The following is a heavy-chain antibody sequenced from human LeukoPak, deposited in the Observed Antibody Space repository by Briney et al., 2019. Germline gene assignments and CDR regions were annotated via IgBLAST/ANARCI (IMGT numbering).Heavy chain of an antibody. CDR2: ISGSGGST. CDR3: ARPVSIVGAEAAFDI. V-gene: IGHV3-23*01. D-gene: IGHD1-26*01. J-gene: IGHJ3*02. CDR1: GFTLSSYA. Sequence: GGSLRLSCAASGFTLSSYAMSWVRQAPGKGLEWVSAISGSGGSTYYADSVKGRFTISRDNAKNSLYLQMNSLRAEDTAVYYCARPVSIVGAEAAFDIWGQGTMVTVSS.